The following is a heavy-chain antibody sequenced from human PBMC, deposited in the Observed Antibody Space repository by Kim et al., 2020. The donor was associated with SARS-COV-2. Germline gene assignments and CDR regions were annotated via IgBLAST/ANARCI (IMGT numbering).Heavy chain of an antibody. CDR2: INPSGGST. J-gene: IGHJ5*02. CDR3: AKDRGMYSSSWPNPFDP. D-gene: IGHD6-13*01. V-gene: IGHV1-46*01. CDR1: GYTFTSYY. Sequence: ASVKVSCKASGYTFTSYYMHWVRQAPGQGLVWMGIINPSGGSTSYAQKFQGRVTMTRDTSTSTVYMELSSLRSEDTAVYYCAKDRGMYSSSWPNPFDPWGQGTLVTVSS.